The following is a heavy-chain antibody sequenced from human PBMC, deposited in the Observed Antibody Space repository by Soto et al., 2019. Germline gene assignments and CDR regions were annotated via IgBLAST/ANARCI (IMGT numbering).Heavy chain of an antibody. V-gene: IGHV3-33*01. D-gene: IGHD6-6*01. CDR1: GFTFSSYG. CDR3: ARDRTIAARPGSRHYQVFDY. J-gene: IGHJ4*02. Sequence: GGSLRLSCAAPGFTFSSYGMHWVRQAPGKGLEWVAVIWYDGSNKYYADSVKGRFTISRDNSKNTLYLQMNSLRAEDTAVYYCARDRTIAARPGSRHYQVFDYWGKGTLVTVSS. CDR2: IWYDGSNK.